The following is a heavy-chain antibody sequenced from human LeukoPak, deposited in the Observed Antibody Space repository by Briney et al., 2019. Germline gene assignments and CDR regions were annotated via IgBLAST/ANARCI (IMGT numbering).Heavy chain of an antibody. Sequence: SETLSLTCAVYGGSFSGYYWSWIRQPPGKGLEWIGEINHSGSTNYNPSLKSRVTISVDTSKNQFSLKLSSVTAADTAVYYCARTPLKYCSSTSCSSDYWGQGTLVTVSS. CDR3: ARTPLKYCSSTSCSSDY. J-gene: IGHJ4*02. CDR2: INHSGST. D-gene: IGHD2-2*01. CDR1: GGSFSGYY. V-gene: IGHV4-34*01.